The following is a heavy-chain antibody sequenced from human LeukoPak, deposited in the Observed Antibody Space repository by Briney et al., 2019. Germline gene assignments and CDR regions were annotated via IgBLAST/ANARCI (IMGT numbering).Heavy chain of an antibody. CDR1: GFTFRSYE. CDR2: ISSSGSTI. Sequence: QPGGSLRLSCAASGFTFRSYEMNWVRRAPGKGLEWVSYISSSGSTIYYADSVKGRFTISRDNAKNSLFLQMNSLRAEDMAVYYCARSEITMVRGGAFDIWGQGTMVTVSS. J-gene: IGHJ3*02. CDR3: ARSEITMVRGGAFDI. V-gene: IGHV3-48*03. D-gene: IGHD3-10*01.